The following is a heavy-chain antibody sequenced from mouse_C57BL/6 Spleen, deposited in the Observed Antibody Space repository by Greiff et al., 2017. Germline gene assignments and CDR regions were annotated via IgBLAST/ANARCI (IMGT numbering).Heavy chain of an antibody. J-gene: IGHJ2*01. CDR2: IHPNSGST. Sequence: QVQLKESGAELVKPGASVKLSCKASGYTFTSYWMHWVKQRPGQGLEWIGMIHPNSGSTNYNEKFKSKATLTVDKSSSTAYMQLSSLTSEDSAVYYCARDPGPRDYWGQGTTLTVSS. CDR3: ARDPGPRDY. V-gene: IGHV1-64*01. CDR1: GYTFTSYW. D-gene: IGHD4-1*01.